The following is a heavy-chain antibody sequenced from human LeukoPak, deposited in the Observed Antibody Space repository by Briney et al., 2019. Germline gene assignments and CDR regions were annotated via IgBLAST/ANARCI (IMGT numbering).Heavy chain of an antibody. CDR2: IIPIFGTA. J-gene: IGHJ4*02. V-gene: IGHV1-69*01. CDR3: ARVKYYYDSSGYYHTSSGYFDY. CDR1: GGTFSSYA. D-gene: IGHD3-22*01. Sequence: ASVKVSCKASGGTFSSYAISWVRQAPGQGLEWMGGIIPIFGTANYAQKFQGRVTITADESTSTAYMELSSLRSDDTAVYYCARVKYYYDSSGYYHTSSGYFDYWGQGTLVTVSS.